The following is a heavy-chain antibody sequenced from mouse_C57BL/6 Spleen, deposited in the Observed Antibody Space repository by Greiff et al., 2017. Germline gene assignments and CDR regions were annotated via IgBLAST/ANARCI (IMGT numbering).Heavy chain of an antibody. D-gene: IGHD1-1*01. V-gene: IGHV1-80*01. CDR1: GYAFSSYW. Sequence: SGAELVKPGASVKISCKASGYAFSSYWMNWVKQRPGKGLEWIGQIYPGDGDTNYNGKFKGKATLTADKSSSTAYMQLSSLTSEDSAVYFCARNTITTVVATDYWGQGTTLTVSS. J-gene: IGHJ2*01. CDR2: IYPGDGDT. CDR3: ARNTITTVVATDY.